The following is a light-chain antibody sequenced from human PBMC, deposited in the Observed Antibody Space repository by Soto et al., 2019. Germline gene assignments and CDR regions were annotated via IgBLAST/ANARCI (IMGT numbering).Light chain of an antibody. CDR3: QQSFTTPFT. CDR1: QSSSKY. Sequence: DIQMTQSPSSLSTSVGDKVTITCRASQSSSKYLNWYQQKPGKAPKLLISVASSLQSEVPSRFSGDGSETDFTLSKSSLQPEDSATYYCQQSFTTPFTFGPGTKVDVK. CDR2: VAS. V-gene: IGKV1-39*01. J-gene: IGKJ3*01.